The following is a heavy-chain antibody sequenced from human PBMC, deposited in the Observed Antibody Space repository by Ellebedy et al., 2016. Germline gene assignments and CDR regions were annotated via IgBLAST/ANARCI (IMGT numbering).Heavy chain of an antibody. CDR3: ARDIHSSHGSYFDY. V-gene: IGHV3-33*01. D-gene: IGHD2-15*01. CDR1: GFTFSAYG. CDR2: FLYDGSNR. Sequence: GESLKISXAASGFTFSAYGMHWVRQAPGKGLEWVAVFLYDGSNRYYADSVKGRFTISRDNSKSTLYLQMNSLRAEDTAVYYCARDIHSSHGSYFDYWGQGTLVTVSS. J-gene: IGHJ4*02.